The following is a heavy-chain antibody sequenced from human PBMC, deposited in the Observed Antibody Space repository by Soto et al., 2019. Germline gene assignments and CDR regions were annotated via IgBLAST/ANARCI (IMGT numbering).Heavy chain of an antibody. J-gene: IGHJ4*02. CDR3: ASFYGDYVSY. V-gene: IGHV4-39*01. CDR1: GGSISGIMYY. Sequence: PSETLSLTCTVSGGSISGIMYYWGWIRQPPGKGLEWIGNIYYSGSTYYNPSLKSRVTISVDTSKNQFSLKLNSMTAADTAVYYCASFYGDYVSYWGQGALVTVSS. CDR2: IYYSGST. D-gene: IGHD4-17*01.